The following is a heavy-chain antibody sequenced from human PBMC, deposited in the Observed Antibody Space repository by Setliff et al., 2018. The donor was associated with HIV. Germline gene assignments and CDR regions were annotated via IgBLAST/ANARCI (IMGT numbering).Heavy chain of an antibody. CDR3: ARVPGDYGDNPIDY. D-gene: IGHD4-17*01. Sequence: KVSCMASGYNFFSYGISWVRQAPGQGLEWMGWISTFDGNTDYAQNVQDRVTMTTDTSTSTVYMELRSLRSDDTAVYYCARVPGDYGDNPIDYWGQGTLVTVS. J-gene: IGHJ4*02. V-gene: IGHV1-18*01. CDR1: GYNFFSYG. CDR2: ISTFDGNT.